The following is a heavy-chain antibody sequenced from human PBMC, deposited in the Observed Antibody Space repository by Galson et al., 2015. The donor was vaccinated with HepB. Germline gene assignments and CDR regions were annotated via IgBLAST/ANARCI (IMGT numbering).Heavy chain of an antibody. Sequence: CAISGDSVSSNIATWNWIRQSPSRGLEWLGRTYYRSQWFNDYAVSVRGRITINPDSSKRQFSLQLNSVTPEDTAVYYCARGRVSDYDESSGSFFDLWGQGALVTVSS. J-gene: IGHJ5*02. CDR1: GDSVSSNIAT. CDR3: ARGRVSDYDESSGSFFDL. V-gene: IGHV6-1*01. CDR2: TYYRSQWFN. D-gene: IGHD3-22*01.